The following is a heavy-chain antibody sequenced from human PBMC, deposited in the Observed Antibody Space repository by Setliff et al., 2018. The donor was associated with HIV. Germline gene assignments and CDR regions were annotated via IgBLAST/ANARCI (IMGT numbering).Heavy chain of an antibody. J-gene: IGHJ5*02. V-gene: IGHV4-34*01. CDR3: ARVDREGWLQLT. CDR1: GGSFSGYY. D-gene: IGHD5-12*01. CDR2: LNHSGST. Sequence: SETLSLTCAIYGGSFSGYYWTWIRQPPGKGLEWIGELNHSGSTSYNPSLKSRVTISVDTSKNQFSLELNSVTAADTAVYYCARVDREGWLQLTWGQGTLVTVSS.